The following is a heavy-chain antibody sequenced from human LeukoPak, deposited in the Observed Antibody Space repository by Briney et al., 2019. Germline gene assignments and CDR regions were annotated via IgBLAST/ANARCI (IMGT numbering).Heavy chain of an antibody. Sequence: GGSLRLSCAVSGFTFSNYWMHWVRQGPGEGLAWVSRITNDGSATGYADSLKGRFTISRDNAKNTLYLHMDSLSPEDTAVYYCARDASPGYFDLWGRGTLVTVSS. CDR3: ARDASPGYFDL. D-gene: IGHD2-15*01. J-gene: IGHJ2*01. CDR2: ITNDGSAT. V-gene: IGHV3-74*01. CDR1: GFTFSNYW.